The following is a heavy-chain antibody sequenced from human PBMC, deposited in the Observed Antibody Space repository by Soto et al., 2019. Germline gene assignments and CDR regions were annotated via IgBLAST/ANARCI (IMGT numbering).Heavy chain of an antibody. CDR3: ARDLSCSSTSCYGYNWFDP. J-gene: IGHJ5*02. V-gene: IGHV6-1*01. Sequence: PSQTLSLTCVISGDSVSSNSAAWNWIRQSPSRGLEWLGRTYYRSKWYNDYAVSVKSRITINPDTSKNQFSLQLNSVTPEDTAVYYCARDLSCSSTSCYGYNWFDPWGQGTLVTVSS. D-gene: IGHD2-2*01. CDR1: GDSVSSNSAA. CDR2: TYYRSKWYN.